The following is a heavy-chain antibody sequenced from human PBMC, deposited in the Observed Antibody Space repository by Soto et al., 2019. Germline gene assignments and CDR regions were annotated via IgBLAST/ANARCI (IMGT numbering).Heavy chain of an antibody. CDR2: IYSADNT. V-gene: IGHV3-66*01. J-gene: IGHJ4*01. CDR3: ARGSLY. Sequence: TWGSLRLSCAAAGLSVSSNDMSWVRQAPGKGLECVSIIYSADNTFYVDSVKGRFIISRDNSKNTVYLQMNSLRADDTAVYYCARGSLYWGQGTLVTVSS. CDR1: GLSVSSND.